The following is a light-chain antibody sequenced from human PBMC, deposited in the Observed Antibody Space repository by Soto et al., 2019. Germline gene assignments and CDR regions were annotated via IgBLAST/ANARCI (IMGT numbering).Light chain of an antibody. CDR1: SSDVGGYNY. CDR3: SSYAGSNNPVV. CDR2: EVS. V-gene: IGLV2-8*01. Sequence: QSVLTQPPSASGSPGQSVTISCTGTSSDVGGYNYVSWYQQHLGKAPKLMIYEVSKRPSGVPDRFSGSKSGNTASLTVSGLQAEDEADYYCSSYAGSNNPVVFGGGTKVTVL. J-gene: IGLJ2*01.